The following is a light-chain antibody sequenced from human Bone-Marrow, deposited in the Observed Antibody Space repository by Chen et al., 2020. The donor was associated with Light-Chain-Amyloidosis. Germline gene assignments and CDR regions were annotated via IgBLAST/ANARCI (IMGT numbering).Light chain of an antibody. V-gene: IGLV6-57*01. CDR1: SGSIATNY. CDR3: QSYQGSSQGV. J-gene: IGLJ3*02. CDR2: EDD. Sequence: NFMLTQHHSVSESPGKTVIISCTRSSGSIATNYVQWYQQRPGSSPTTVIYEDDQRPSGVPDRFSGSIDRSSNSASLTICGLKTEYEADYYCQSYQGSSQGVFGGGTKLTVL.